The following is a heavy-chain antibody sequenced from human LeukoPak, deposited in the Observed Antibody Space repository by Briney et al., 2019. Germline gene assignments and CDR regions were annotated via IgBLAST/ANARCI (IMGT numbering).Heavy chain of an antibody. Sequence: ASVKVSCKVSGYTLTELSMHWVRQAPGKGLEWMGGFDPEDGETIYAQKFQGRVTMTEDTSTDTAYMELRSLRSDDTAVYYCARCRRDNWNYGYYFDYWGQGTLVTVSS. CDR1: GYTLTELS. J-gene: IGHJ4*02. CDR2: FDPEDGET. V-gene: IGHV1-24*01. D-gene: IGHD1-7*01. CDR3: ARCRRDNWNYGYYFDY.